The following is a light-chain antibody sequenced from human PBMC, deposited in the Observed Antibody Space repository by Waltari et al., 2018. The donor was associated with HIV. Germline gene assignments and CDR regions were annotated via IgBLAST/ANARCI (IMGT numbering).Light chain of an antibody. Sequence: EIVMTQSPATLSVSPGERATLSCRASQSVSSNLAWFQQKPAQAPRLLIYGASTRATGIPARFSGSGSGTDFTLTISSLQSEDFAVYYCQQYDKWWTFGQGTKVEIK. CDR1: QSVSSN. J-gene: IGKJ1*01. CDR3: QQYDKWWT. V-gene: IGKV3-15*01. CDR2: GAS.